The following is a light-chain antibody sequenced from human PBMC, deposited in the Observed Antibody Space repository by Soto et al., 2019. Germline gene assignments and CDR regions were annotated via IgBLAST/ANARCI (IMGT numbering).Light chain of an antibody. CDR2: GAS. CDR3: QQYGSSPPKYT. V-gene: IGKV3-20*01. J-gene: IGKJ2*01. Sequence: EIVLTQSPGTLSLSPGERATLSCRASQSVSSSYLVWFQQKPGQAPRLLIYGASNRATDIPDRFSGSGCGRDFTLTISRLEPEDFAVYYCQQYGSSPPKYTFGRGTKLEIK. CDR1: QSVSSSY.